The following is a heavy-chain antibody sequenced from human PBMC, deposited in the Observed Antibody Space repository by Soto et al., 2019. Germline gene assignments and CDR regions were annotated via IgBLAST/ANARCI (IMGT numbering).Heavy chain of an antibody. D-gene: IGHD2-21*02. V-gene: IGHV3-23*01. Sequence: GGSLRLSCAASGFTFGNYAMNWVRQAPGKGLEWISSISDPGTSTYYANSVKGRFSMSRDNSKNTLFLQMNRLRADDAAVYFCAKSLVTPSDAFDLWGRGTLVTVSS. J-gene: IGHJ3*01. CDR2: ISDPGTST. CDR1: GFTFGNYA. CDR3: AKSLVTPSDAFDL.